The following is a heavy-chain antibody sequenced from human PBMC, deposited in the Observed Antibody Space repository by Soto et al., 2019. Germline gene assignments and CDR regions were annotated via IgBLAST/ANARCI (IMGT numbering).Heavy chain of an antibody. CDR1: GGSFSGYY. D-gene: IGHD2-2*01. CDR3: ARGIVPAAIFDPFDI. CDR2: INHTGST. J-gene: IGHJ3*02. V-gene: IGHV4-34*01. Sequence: SETLSLTCTVSGGSFSGYYWSWIRQPPGKGLEWIGGINHTGSTNYNPSLKSRVTISVDTSKNQFSLKLSSVTAADTAVYYCARGIVPAAIFDPFDIWGQGTMVTVSS.